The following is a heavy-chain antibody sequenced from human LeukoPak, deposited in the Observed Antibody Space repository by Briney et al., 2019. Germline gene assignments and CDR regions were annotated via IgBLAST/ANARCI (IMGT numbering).Heavy chain of an antibody. D-gene: IGHD6-6*01. CDR3: AKDPISSTAARRFDY. J-gene: IGHJ4*02. Sequence: GGSLRLSCAASGFTFSSYAMSWVRQAPGKGLEWVSGISGSGGSTYYADSVKGRFTISRDNSKNTLYLQMNSLRAEDTAVYYCAKDPISSTAARRFDYWGQGTLVTVPS. CDR2: ISGSGGST. V-gene: IGHV3-23*01. CDR1: GFTFSSYA.